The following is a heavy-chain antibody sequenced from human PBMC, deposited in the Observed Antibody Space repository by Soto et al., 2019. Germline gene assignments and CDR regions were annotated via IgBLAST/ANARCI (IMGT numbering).Heavy chain of an antibody. CDR1: GFTLSSSA. J-gene: IGHJ6*02. Sequence: AASVKVSCKASGFTLSSSAVQWVRQARGQRLEWIGWIVVGSGNTNYAQKFQERVTITRDMSTSTAYMELSSLRSEDTAVYYRAADPGGSYYPYYYYGMDVWGQGTTVTVSS. CDR2: IVVGSGNT. CDR3: AADPGGSYYPYYYYGMDV. V-gene: IGHV1-58*01. D-gene: IGHD1-26*01.